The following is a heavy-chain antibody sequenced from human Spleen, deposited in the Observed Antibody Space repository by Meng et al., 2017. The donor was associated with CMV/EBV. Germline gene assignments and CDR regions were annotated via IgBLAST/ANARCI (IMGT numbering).Heavy chain of an antibody. Sequence: VSCRASGYTFTSHGITWVRQAPGHGLEWMEWISPSIGSTNYAQKLEDRVTMTTDRSTTTAYLELRSLRYDDTAVYFCARGTGIFDYWGQGTLVTVSS. CDR1: GYTFTSHG. J-gene: IGHJ4*02. CDR3: ARGTGIFDY. CDR2: ISPSIGST. D-gene: IGHD7-27*01. V-gene: IGHV1-18*04.